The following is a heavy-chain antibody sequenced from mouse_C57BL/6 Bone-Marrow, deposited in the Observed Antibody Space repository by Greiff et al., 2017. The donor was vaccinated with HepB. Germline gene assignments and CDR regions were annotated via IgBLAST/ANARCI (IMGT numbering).Heavy chain of an antibody. CDR3: TRGRGDYAMDY. Sequence: EVKLQESGEGLVKPGGSLKLSCAASGFTFSSYAMSWVRQTPEKRLEWVAYISSGGDYIYYADTVKGRFTISRDNARNTLYLQMSSLKSEYTAMYYCTRGRGDYAMDYWGQGTSVTVSS. CDR1: GFTFSSYA. CDR2: ISSGGDYI. V-gene: IGHV5-9-1*02. J-gene: IGHJ4*01.